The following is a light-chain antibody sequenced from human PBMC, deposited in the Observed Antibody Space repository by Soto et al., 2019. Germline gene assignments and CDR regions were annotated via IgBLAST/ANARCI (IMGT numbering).Light chain of an antibody. CDR2: DAS. Sequence: EIVLTQSPATLSLSPGERATLSCRASQSVSSYLAWYQQKPGQAPRLLIYDASNRATGIPARFSGSGSGTDFTLTISSLEPEDFAVYWCQQYSDSPLGFGGGTKVDIK. J-gene: IGKJ4*01. CDR1: QSVSSY. V-gene: IGKV3-11*01. CDR3: QQYSDSPLG.